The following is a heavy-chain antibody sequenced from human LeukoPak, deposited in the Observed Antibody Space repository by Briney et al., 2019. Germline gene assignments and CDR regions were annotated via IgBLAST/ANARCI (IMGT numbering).Heavy chain of an antibody. V-gene: IGHV4-39*07. CDR1: GGSISSSSYY. Sequence: SETLSLTCTVSGGSISSSSYYWGWIRQPPGKGLEWIGSIYYSGSTYYNPSLKSRVTISADTSKNQFSLKLSSVTAADTAVYYCARVTGFYDYWGQGTLVTVSS. J-gene: IGHJ4*02. CDR2: IYYSGST. D-gene: IGHD7-27*01. CDR3: ARVTGFYDY.